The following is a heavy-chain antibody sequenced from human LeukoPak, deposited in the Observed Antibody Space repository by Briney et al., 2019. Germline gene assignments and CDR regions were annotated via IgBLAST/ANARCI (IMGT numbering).Heavy chain of an antibody. CDR1: GYAFTRHY. CDR2: INPSGGST. V-gene: IGHV1-46*01. D-gene: IGHD3-10*01. CDR3: ARSIWFGEPLGWFDP. Sequence: ASVKVSCKASGYAFTRHYMHWVRQAPGQGLEWMGIINPSGGSTSYAQKFQGRVTMTRDTSTSTAYMELRSLRSDDTAVYYCARSIWFGEPLGWFDPWGQGTLVTVSS. J-gene: IGHJ5*02.